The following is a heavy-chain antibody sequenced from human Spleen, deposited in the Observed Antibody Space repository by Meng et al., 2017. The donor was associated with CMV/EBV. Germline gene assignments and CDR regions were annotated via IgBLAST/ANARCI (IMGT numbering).Heavy chain of an antibody. V-gene: IGHV2-5*01. J-gene: IGHJ4*02. Sequence: LTFTFSGCSLSTSGVGVGWIRQPPGKALEWLALIYWNDDKGYSPSLKSRLTITKDTSKNQVVLTMTNMDPVDTATYYCAHQTESYYGYWGQGTLVTVSS. CDR2: IYWNDDK. D-gene: IGHD1-26*01. CDR1: GCSLSTSGVG. CDR3: AHQTESYYGY.